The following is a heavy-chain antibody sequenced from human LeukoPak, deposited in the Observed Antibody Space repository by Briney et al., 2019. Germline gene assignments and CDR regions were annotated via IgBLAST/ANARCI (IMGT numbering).Heavy chain of an antibody. D-gene: IGHD4-17*01. CDR2: INSDGSST. CDR1: GFTFSSYW. J-gene: IGHJ4*02. Sequence: PGGSLRLSCAASGFTFSSYWMHWVRQAPGKGLVWVSRINSDGSSTSYADSVKGRFTISRDNAKNTLYLQMNSLSAEDTAVYYCARGVPLTVTRARDYWGQGTLVTVSS. CDR3: ARGVPLTVTRARDY. V-gene: IGHV3-74*01.